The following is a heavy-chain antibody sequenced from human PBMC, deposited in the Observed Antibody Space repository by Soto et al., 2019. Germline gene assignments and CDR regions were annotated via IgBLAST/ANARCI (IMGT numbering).Heavy chain of an antibody. J-gene: IGHJ5*02. CDR3: ASVYCSGGSCYGMNWFDP. V-gene: IGHV1-18*01. CDR2: ISAYNGNT. Sequence: ASVKVSCKASGYTFTSYGISWVRQAPGQGLEWMGWISAYNGNTNYAQKLQGRVTMTTDTSTSTAYMELRSLRSDDTAVYYCASVYCSGGSCYGMNWFDPWGQGTLVTVSS. D-gene: IGHD2-15*01. CDR1: GYTFTSYG.